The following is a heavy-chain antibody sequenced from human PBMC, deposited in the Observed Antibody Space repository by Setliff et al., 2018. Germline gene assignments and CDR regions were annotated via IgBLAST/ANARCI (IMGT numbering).Heavy chain of an antibody. D-gene: IGHD2-2*01. CDR2: INPSGGYA. CDR3: ARAPLMVVVPPDAHRFDP. CDR1: GYTFTTYY. V-gene: IGHV1-46*01. J-gene: IGHJ5*02. Sequence: GASVKVSCKASGYTFTTYYMHWVRQAPGQGLEWMGIINPSGGYANYAQKFQGRVTMTRDTSTSTVYMELSSLRSDDTALYYCARAPLMVVVPPDAHRFDPWGQGTLVTVSS.